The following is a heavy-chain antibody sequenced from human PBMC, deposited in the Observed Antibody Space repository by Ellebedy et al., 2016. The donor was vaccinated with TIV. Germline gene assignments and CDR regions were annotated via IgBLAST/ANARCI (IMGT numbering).Heavy chain of an antibody. J-gene: IGHJ3*02. CDR3: ARARGFYDSGSDAFDI. Sequence: ASVKVSCKASGYTFTSYYMHWVRQAPGQGLEWVGGIIPIFGRPNYAPMLQGRVTITADESTSTAYMDLSSLRSDDTAVYYCARARGFYDSGSDAFDIWGQGTMVTVSS. CDR2: IIPIFGRP. CDR1: GYTFTSYY. V-gene: IGHV1-69*13. D-gene: IGHD3-10*01.